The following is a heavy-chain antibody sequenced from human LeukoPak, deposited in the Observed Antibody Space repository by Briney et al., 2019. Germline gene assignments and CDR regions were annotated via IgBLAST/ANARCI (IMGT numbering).Heavy chain of an antibody. V-gene: IGHV1-69*01. CDR1: GGTFRSYA. J-gene: IGHJ4*02. CDR2: IIPIFGTA. Sequence: ASVKVSCKASGGTFRSYAISWVRQAPGQGLEWMGGIIPIFGTANYAQKFQGRVTITADESTSTAYMELSSLRSEDTAVYYCARGFYDSSGNYEHFDYWGQGTLVTVSS. D-gene: IGHD3-22*01. CDR3: ARGFYDSSGNYEHFDY.